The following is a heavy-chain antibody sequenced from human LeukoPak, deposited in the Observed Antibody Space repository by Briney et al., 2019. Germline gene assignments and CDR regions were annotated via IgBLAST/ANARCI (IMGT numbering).Heavy chain of an antibody. D-gene: IGHD3-10*01. V-gene: IGHV3-15*07. CDR1: GFTFSNAW. J-gene: IGHJ4*02. CDR3: TTYAFGSPY. Sequence: KSGGSLRLSCAASGFTFSNAWMNWVRQSPGKGLEWVGHIKPNSDDGTTDYAAPVKGRITISRDDSKNTLFLQMNSLKNEDTAVYYCTTYAFGSPYWGQGTLVTVSS. CDR2: IKPNSDDGTT.